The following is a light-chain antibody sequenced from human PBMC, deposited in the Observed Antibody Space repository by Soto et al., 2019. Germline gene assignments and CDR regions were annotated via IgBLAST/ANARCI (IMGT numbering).Light chain of an antibody. J-gene: IGKJ2*01. CDR2: GAS. CDR1: QAVSNSY. CDR3: QQYNVSPHT. Sequence: EIVLTQSPATLSLSPGDRATLSCEASQAVSNSYLAWFQQKPGQAPRLLIYGASTRATGIPDRFSGSGSGTVFTLTISRLEAEDFAVFYCQQYNVSPHTFGQGTKLEIK. V-gene: IGKV3-20*01.